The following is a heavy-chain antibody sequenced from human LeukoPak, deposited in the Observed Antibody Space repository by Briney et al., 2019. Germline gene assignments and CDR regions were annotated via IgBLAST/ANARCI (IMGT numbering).Heavy chain of an antibody. CDR1: GFTLSDYW. CDR3: ERVRAPYAMEV. CDR2: INRDGSNT. Sequence: PGGSLRLSCAASGFTLSDYWMHWVRQAPGKGLVWLSCINRDGSNTYYADSVKGRFTISRDNAKNTLYLHMNSLRDEDTAVYHCERVRAPYAMEVWGQGTTVTVSS. V-gene: IGHV3-74*01. J-gene: IGHJ6*02.